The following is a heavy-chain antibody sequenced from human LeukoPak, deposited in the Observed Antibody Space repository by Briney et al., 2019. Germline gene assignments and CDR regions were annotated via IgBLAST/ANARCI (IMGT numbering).Heavy chain of an antibody. CDR2: INHSGST. CDR3: AREHIYGSGSYYIDY. CDR1: GGSFSGYY. Sequence: PSETLSLTCAVYGGSFSGYYWSWIRQSPGKGLEWIGEINHSGSTNYNPSLKSRVTILVDKSKNQVSLKLSSVTAADTAVYYCAREHIYGSGSYYIDYWGQGTLVTVSS. J-gene: IGHJ4*02. V-gene: IGHV4-34*01. D-gene: IGHD3-10*01.